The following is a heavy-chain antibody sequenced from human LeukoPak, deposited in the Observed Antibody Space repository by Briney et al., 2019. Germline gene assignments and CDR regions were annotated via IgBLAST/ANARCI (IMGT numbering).Heavy chain of an antibody. J-gene: IGHJ4*02. CDR1: GGSISSGGYS. Sequence: PSQTLSLTCAVSGGSISSGGYSWSWIRQPPGKGLEWIGYIYHSGSTYYNPSLKSRVTISVDRSKNQFSLKLSSVTAADTAVYYCVTFGDLEGYYFDYWGQGTLVTVSS. D-gene: IGHD3-10*01. CDR2: IYHSGST. V-gene: IGHV4-30-2*01. CDR3: VTFGDLEGYYFDY.